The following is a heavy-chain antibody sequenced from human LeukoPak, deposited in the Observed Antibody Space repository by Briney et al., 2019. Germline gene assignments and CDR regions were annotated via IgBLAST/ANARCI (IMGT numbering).Heavy chain of an antibody. CDR2: ISGSGGST. CDR1: GFTFSSYA. CDR3: AKRNDYYDSSPMDV. V-gene: IGHV3-23*01. Sequence: GGSLRLSCTASGFTFSSYAMSWVPQAPGKGLEWVSAISGSGGSTYYADSVKGRFTISRDNSKNTLYLQMNSLRAEDTAVYYCAKRNDYYDSSPMDVWGKGTTVTVSS. J-gene: IGHJ6*03. D-gene: IGHD3-22*01.